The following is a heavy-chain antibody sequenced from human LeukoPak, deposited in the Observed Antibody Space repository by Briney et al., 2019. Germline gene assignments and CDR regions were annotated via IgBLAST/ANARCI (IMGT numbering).Heavy chain of an antibody. J-gene: IGHJ4*02. CDR1: GFTFSSYG. CDR2: IKQDGSEK. V-gene: IGHV3-7*01. Sequence: GGSLRLSCAASGFTFSSYGIHWVRQAPGKGLEWVANIKQDGSEKYYVDSVKGRFTISRDNAKNSLYLQMNSLRAEDTAMYYCARDSAGNDYWGQGTLVTVSS. CDR3: ARDSAGNDY. D-gene: IGHD6-13*01.